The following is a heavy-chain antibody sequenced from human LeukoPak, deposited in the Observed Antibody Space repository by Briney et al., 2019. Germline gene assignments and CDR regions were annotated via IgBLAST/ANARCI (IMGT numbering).Heavy chain of an antibody. CDR2: MNPNSGNT. Sequence: GASLKVSCKASGYTLTSYDINWVRQATGQGLEWMGWMNPNSGNTGYAQKFQGRVTMTRNSSITTAYMELSSLRSEDTAVYYCARRHGRCSDGSCYYPDYWGQGTLVTVSS. J-gene: IGHJ4*02. CDR1: GYTLTSYD. D-gene: IGHD2-15*01. CDR3: ARRHGRCSDGSCYYPDY. V-gene: IGHV1-8*01.